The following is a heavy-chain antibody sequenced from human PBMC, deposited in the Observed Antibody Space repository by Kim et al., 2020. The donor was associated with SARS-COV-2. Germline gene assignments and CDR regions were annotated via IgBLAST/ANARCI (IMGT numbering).Heavy chain of an antibody. D-gene: IGHD1-26*01. J-gene: IGHJ4*02. V-gene: IGHV4-34*01. CDR3: ARSVSYFIDY. Sequence: STNYNPSLKSRVTISVDTSKNQFSLKLSSVTAADTAVYYCARSVSYFIDYWGQGTLVTVSS. CDR2: ST.